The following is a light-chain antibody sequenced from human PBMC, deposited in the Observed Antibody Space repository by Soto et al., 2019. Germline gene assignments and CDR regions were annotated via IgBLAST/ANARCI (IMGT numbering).Light chain of an antibody. V-gene: IGKV1-5*01. CDR1: QSSTIW. Sequence: DIQMTQSPSTLSASVGDRVTITCRASQSSTIWLAWYQQKPGKAPKLLIFDASNLESGVPSRFSGSGSGTEFTLTISSLQPDDFATYYCLHYNSFSWTFGQGTKVEIK. J-gene: IGKJ1*01. CDR2: DAS. CDR3: LHYNSFSWT.